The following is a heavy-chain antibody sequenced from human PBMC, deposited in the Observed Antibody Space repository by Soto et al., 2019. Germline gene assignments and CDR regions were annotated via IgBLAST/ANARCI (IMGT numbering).Heavy chain of an antibody. CDR1: GFTFSSYA. CDR3: AGQIFDGGP. V-gene: IGHV3-23*01. CDR2: ISGSADST. J-gene: IGHJ5*02. D-gene: IGHD3-3*01. Sequence: EVQLLESGGGLVQPGGSLRLSCAASGFTFSSYAMSWVRQAPGKGLEWVSTISGSADSTYYADSVKGRLTISRANSKNTLYLQMSSLSAEDTAVYYCAGQIFDGGPWGQGTLVTVSS.